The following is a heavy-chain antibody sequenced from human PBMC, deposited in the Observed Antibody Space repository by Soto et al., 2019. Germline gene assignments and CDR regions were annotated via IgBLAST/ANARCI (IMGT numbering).Heavy chain of an antibody. V-gene: IGHV4-39*01. CDR1: GESISSSSYY. Sequence: SETLSLTCIVSGESISSSSYYWDWIRQPPGKGLEWIGSIYYSGRTYYNPSFKSRVTISIDTSKNQFSLKLSSVTATDTAVYYCARQRTTVVTQAYFDHWGQGALVTV. J-gene: IGHJ4*02. CDR2: IYYSGRT. D-gene: IGHD2-21*02. CDR3: ARQRTTVVTQAYFDH.